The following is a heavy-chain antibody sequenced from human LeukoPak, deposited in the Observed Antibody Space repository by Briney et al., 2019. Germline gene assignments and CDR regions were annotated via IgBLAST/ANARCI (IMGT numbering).Heavy chain of an antibody. V-gene: IGHV1-69*13. CDR3: ARDGEVLLWY. CDR1: GYTFTGYY. CDR2: IIPIFGTA. Sequence: VASVKVSCKASGYTFTGYYMHWVRQAPGQGLEWMGGIIPIFGTANYAQKFQGRVTITADESTSTAYMELSSLRSEDTAVYYCARDGEVLLWYWGQGTLVTVSS. D-gene: IGHD3-10*01. J-gene: IGHJ4*02.